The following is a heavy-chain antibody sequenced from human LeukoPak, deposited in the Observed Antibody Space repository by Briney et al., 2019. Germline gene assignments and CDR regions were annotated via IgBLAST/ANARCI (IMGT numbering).Heavy chain of an antibody. V-gene: IGHV3-30*02. D-gene: IGHD3-22*01. Sequence: GGSLRLSCAASGFIFNSYGMHWVRQAPGKGLEWMAFIRYDGSNKYYADSVKGRFTISRDNSKNTLYLQMNSLRVEDTAVYYCATLPYYYDSSGSYYFDYWGQGTLVTVSS. J-gene: IGHJ4*02. CDR3: ATLPYYYDSSGSYYFDY. CDR2: IRYDGSNK. CDR1: GFIFNSYG.